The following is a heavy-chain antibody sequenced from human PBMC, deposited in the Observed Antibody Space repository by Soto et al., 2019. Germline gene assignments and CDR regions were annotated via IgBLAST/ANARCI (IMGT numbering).Heavy chain of an antibody. V-gene: IGHV3-15*01. D-gene: IGHD2-15*01. CDR3: TTGLGYCSGGSCHPP. J-gene: IGHJ5*02. Sequence: EVQLVESRGGLVKPGGSLRLSCAASGFTFNNAWMSWVRQAPGKGLEWVGRIKSKRDAETTDYAAPVKGRFTISRDDSINTLYLQMNSLKTEDTAVYYCTTGLGYCSGGSCHPPWGQGTLVTVSS. CDR2: IKSKRDAETT. CDR1: GFTFNNAW.